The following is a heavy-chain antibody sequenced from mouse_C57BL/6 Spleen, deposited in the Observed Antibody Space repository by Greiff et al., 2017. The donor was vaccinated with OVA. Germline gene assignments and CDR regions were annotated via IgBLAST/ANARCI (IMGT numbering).Heavy chain of an antibody. V-gene: IGHV1-53*01. J-gene: IGHJ4*01. D-gene: IGHD1-1*01. CDR2: INPSNGGT. CDR3: ARSVNYYGSSYGAMDY. Sequence: VQLQQPGTELVKPGASVKLSCKASGYTFTSYWMHWVKQRPGQGLEWIGNINPSNGGTNYNEKFKSKATLTVDKSSSTAYMQLSSLTSEDSAVYYCARSVNYYGSSYGAMDYWGQGTSVTVSS. CDR1: GYTFTSYW.